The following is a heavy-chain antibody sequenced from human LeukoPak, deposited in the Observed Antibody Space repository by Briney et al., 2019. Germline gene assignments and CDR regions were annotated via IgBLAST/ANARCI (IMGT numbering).Heavy chain of an antibody. D-gene: IGHD3/OR15-3a*01. J-gene: IGHJ6*04. CDR2: ISSSGRTV. Sequence: GGSLRLSCAGSGFTFSSYNMNWVRQAPGKGLEWISYISSSGRTVYYAESVRGRFAISRDNARNSLYLQMAGLTAEDTAVYYCARTLDSALDVWGNGTTVTVSS. CDR3: ARTLDSALDV. V-gene: IGHV3-48*01. CDR1: GFTFSSYN.